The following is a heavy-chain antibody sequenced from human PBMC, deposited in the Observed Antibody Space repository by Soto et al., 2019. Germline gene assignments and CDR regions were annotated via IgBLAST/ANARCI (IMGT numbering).Heavy chain of an antibody. V-gene: IGHV4-34*01. J-gene: IGHJ5*02. D-gene: IGHD3-3*01. CDR1: GGSFSSYY. CDR3: ARGEPRFMEWLLLSEYFDP. Sequence: QVQLQQWGAGLLKPSETLSLTCAVYGGSFSSYYWSWIRQPPGKGLEWIGVINHSRSTNYDPSLKSRVTISIDTSKNQVSLTLSSVTAADTAVYYCARGEPRFMEWLLLSEYFDPWGQGTLVTVSS. CDR2: INHSRST.